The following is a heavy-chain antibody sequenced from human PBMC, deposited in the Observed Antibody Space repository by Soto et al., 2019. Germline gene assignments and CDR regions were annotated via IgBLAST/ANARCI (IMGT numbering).Heavy chain of an antibody. V-gene: IGHV4-59*01. CDR3: ARDSSYYYDSSGRLDAFDI. CDR2: IYYSGST. J-gene: IGHJ3*02. Sequence: SETLSLTCTVSDGSISGYYWSWIRQPPGKGLEWIGYIYYSGSTNYNPSLKSRVTISVDTSKNQFSLKLSSVTAADTAVYYCARDSSYYYDSSGRLDAFDIWGQGTMVTVSS. D-gene: IGHD3-22*01. CDR1: DGSISGYY.